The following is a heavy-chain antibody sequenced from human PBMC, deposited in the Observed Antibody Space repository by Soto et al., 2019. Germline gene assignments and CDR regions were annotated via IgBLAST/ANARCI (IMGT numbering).Heavy chain of an antibody. D-gene: IGHD2-15*01. V-gene: IGHV4-31*03. CDR1: GGSISSGGYY. CDR3: ATIYCSGGSCTHDSDY. CDR2: IYYSGST. J-gene: IGHJ4*02. Sequence: QVQLQESGPGLVKPSQTLSLTCTVSGGSISSGGYYWSWIRQHPGKGLECIGHIYYSGSTYYNPSLKSRVTISLDTSENHYSLKLSSVTAADTAVYYCATIYCSGGSCTHDSDYWGQGALVTVSS.